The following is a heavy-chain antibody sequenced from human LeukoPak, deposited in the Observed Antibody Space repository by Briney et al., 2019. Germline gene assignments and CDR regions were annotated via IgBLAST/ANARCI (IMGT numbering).Heavy chain of an antibody. J-gene: IGHJ4*02. CDR1: GGSISSSSYY. V-gene: IGHV4-61*01. CDR2: IYYSGRT. CDR3: ARGFYSPHY. D-gene: IGHD4-11*01. Sequence: PSETLSLTCTVSGGSISSSSYYWSWIRQPPGKGLEWIGYIYYSGRTYYNPSLKSRITISVDTSKNQFSLKLSSVTAADTAVYYCARGFYSPHYWGQGTLVSVSS.